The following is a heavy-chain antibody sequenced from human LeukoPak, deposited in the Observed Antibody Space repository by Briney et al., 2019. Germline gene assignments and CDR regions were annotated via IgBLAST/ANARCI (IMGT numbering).Heavy chain of an antibody. CDR1: GYTFTSYD. D-gene: IGHD3-3*01. J-gene: IGHJ6*03. V-gene: IGHV1-8*01. Sequence: ASAKVSCKASGYTFTSYDINWVRQATGQGLEWMGWMNPNSGNTGYAQKFQGRVTMTRNTSISTAYMELSSLRSEDTAVYYCARAPPRGTIFGVVTRDYYMDVWGKGTTVTVSS. CDR3: ARAPPRGTIFGVVTRDYYMDV. CDR2: MNPNSGNT.